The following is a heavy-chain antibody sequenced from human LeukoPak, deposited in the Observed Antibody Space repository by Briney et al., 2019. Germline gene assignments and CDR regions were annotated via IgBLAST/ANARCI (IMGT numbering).Heavy chain of an antibody. Sequence: PGGSLRLSCVASGFTFSTYVMSWVRRAPGKGLAWVSSIGGDGHVTYYADSVKGRFTISRDNSQHTLFLQMDGLRVEDTAVYYCAKGISADGYNFERGADYWGQGSQVSVSS. CDR2: IGGDGHVT. V-gene: IGHV3-23*01. CDR1: GFTFSTYV. D-gene: IGHD5-24*01. J-gene: IGHJ4*02. CDR3: AKGISADGYNFERGADY.